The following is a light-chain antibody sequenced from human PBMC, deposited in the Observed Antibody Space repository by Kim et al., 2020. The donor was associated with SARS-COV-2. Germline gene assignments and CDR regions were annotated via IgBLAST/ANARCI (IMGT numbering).Light chain of an antibody. Sequence: DIQMTQSPSSLSASVGDRVTITCRASQSITDYLNWYLQKPGKAPKLLIFGASSLQGGVPSRFSGFGSGTDFTLTISSLQPEDFATYYCQQIYTMPWTFGQGTKVDIK. CDR1: QSITDY. CDR2: GAS. CDR3: QQIYTMPWT. J-gene: IGKJ1*01. V-gene: IGKV1-39*01.